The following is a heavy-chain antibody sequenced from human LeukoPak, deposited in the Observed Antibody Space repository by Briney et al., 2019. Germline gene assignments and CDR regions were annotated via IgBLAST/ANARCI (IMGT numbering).Heavy chain of an antibody. Sequence: PSETLSLTCTVSGGSISSSSYYWGWIRQPPGKGLEWIGSIYYSGSTYYNPSLKSRVTISLDTSKNQFSLKLSSVTAADTALYYCAKHYMGSSYNHGLDCWGQGTLVTVSS. CDR3: AKHYMGSSYNHGLDC. D-gene: IGHD3-10*01. CDR2: IYYSGST. J-gene: IGHJ4*02. CDR1: GGSISSSSYY. V-gene: IGHV4-39*01.